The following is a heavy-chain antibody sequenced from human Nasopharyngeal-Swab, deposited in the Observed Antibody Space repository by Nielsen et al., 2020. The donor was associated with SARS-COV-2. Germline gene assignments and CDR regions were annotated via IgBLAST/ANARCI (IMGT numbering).Heavy chain of an antibody. CDR1: GFIFSSYT. J-gene: IGHJ6*02. CDR2: LSYDGSNR. Sequence: GESLKISCAGSGFIFSSYTMHWVRQAPGKGLEWVAVLSYDGSNRNYAESVKGRFTISRDNSKKVMYLHMNSLEADDTAVYYCARDDLEPNFYYYDMAVWGQGTTVTVSS. CDR3: ARDDLEPNFYYYDMAV. D-gene: IGHD1-1*01. V-gene: IGHV3-30*04.